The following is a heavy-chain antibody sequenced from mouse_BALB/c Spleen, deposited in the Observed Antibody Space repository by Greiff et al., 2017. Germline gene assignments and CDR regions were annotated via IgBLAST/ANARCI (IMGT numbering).Heavy chain of an antibody. CDR1: GFTFSDSW. J-gene: IGHJ2*01. V-gene: IGHV6-6*01. CDR3: TRPLISHFDF. CDR2: IRTKANNHAI. Sequence: DVKLQESGGGLVQPGGSMKLSCAASGFTFSDSWMDWVRLSPEKGLEWVAEIRTKANNHAIYYAESVKGRFTISRDDSKSGVYLQMNSLRAEDTGVYYCTRPLISHFDFWGQGTTLTVSS. D-gene: IGHD6-1*01.